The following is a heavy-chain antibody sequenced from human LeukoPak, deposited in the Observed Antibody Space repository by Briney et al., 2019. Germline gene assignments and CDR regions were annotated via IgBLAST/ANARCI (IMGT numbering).Heavy chain of an antibody. CDR2: ISSSSSYT. CDR1: GFTFSDYY. CDR3: ARDRGKGLNWFDP. D-gene: IGHD3-10*01. Sequence: GGSLRLSCAASGFTFSDYYMSWIRQAPGKGLGWVSYISSSSSYTNYADSVKGRFTISRDNAKNSLYLQMNSLRAEDTAVYYCARDRGKGLNWFDPWGQGTLVTVSS. V-gene: IGHV3-11*06. J-gene: IGHJ5*02.